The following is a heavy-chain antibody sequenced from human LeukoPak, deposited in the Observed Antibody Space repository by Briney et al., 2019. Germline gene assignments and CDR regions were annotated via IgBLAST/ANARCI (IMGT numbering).Heavy chain of an antibody. V-gene: IGHV4-59*01. D-gene: IGHD3-10*01. CDR2: IYYSGST. CDR1: GGSISSYY. J-gene: IGHJ4*02. CDR3: ARVLMAYYYGSGRAPYFDY. Sequence: SETLSLTCTVSGGSISSYYWSWIRQPPGKGLEWIGYIYYSGSTNYNPSLKSRVTISVDTSKNQFSLKLSSVTAADTAVYYCARVLMAYYYGSGRAPYFDYWGQGTLVAVSS.